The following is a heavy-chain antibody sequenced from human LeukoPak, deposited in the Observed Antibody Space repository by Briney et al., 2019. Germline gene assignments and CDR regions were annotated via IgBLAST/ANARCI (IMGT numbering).Heavy chain of an antibody. CDR2: ISETGTTI. J-gene: IGHJ4*02. V-gene: IGHV3-11*01. CDR1: GFTFRDYY. D-gene: IGHD1-1*01. Sequence: GGSLRLSCAASGFTFRDYYMGWIRQAPGKGLEWISYISETGTTIYQPDSVKGRFSISGDNAKNSLFLQMNRLRPEDTAVYYCARTSYPWNRGQGTLVTVSS. CDR3: ARTSYPWN.